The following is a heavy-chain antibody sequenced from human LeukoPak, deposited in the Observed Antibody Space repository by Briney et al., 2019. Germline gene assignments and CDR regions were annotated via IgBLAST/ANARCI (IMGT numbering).Heavy chain of an antibody. CDR1: GGTFSSYA. J-gene: IGHJ4*02. CDR3: ARVGGSAWSGDDY. D-gene: IGHD6-19*01. CDR2: IIPIFGTA. Sequence: SVKVSCKASGGTFSSYAISWVRQAPGQGLEWMGGIIPIFGTANYAQKFQGRVTMTRDTSTSTFYMELSSLRSEDTAVYYCARVGGSAWSGDDYWGQGTLVTVSS. V-gene: IGHV1-69*05.